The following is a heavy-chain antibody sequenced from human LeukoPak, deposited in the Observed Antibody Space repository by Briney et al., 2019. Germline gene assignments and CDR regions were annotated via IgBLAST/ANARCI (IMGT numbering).Heavy chain of an antibody. CDR3: ARLGSYHDF. CDR2: IHTSGAS. CDR1: GASISNYY. V-gene: IGHV4-4*09. D-gene: IGHD1-26*01. J-gene: IGHJ4*02. Sequence: SETLSLTCTVSGASISNYYWSWIRQTPEKGLEWMGHIHTSGASRYHPSLESRLTLSIDTSRNHLSLKLTSVTAADTAVYFCARLGSYHDFWGQGALVTVSS.